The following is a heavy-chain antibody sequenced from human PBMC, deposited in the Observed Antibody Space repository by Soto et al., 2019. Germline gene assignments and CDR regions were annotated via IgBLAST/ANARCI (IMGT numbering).Heavy chain of an antibody. V-gene: IGHV3-30-3*01. CDR1: GFTFSSYA. Sequence: GGSLRLSCTASGFTFSSYAMHWVRQAPGKGLEWVAVISYDGSNKYYADSVKGRFTISRDNSKNTLYLQMNSLRAEDTAVYYCASPLSITMIVVPTPHPLDVWGQGTTVTVSS. CDR3: ASPLSITMIVVPTPHPLDV. CDR2: ISYDGSNK. D-gene: IGHD3-22*01. J-gene: IGHJ6*02.